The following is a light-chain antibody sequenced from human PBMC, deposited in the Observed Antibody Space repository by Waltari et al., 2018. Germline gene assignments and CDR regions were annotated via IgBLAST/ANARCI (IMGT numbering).Light chain of an antibody. V-gene: IGLV3-19*01. Sequence: SSELTQGPDVSVALGQTVKITCQRDSIRTPYASWYQVKPGQAPVLVLFGKEKRPSGIPDRISGYSSGTTSSLTITGAQAEDEADYYCHSRKGSDNQVVFGGGTKLTVL. CDR2: GKE. CDR3: HSRKGSDNQVV. CDR1: SIRTPY. J-gene: IGLJ3*02.